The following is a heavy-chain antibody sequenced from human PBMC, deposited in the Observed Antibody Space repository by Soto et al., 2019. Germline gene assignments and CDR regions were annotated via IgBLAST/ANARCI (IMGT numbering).Heavy chain of an antibody. V-gene: IGHV3-7*01. CDR3: ARARADYYDSSGYPHGY. J-gene: IGHJ4*02. CDR2: IKQDGSEK. CDR1: GFTFSSYW. D-gene: IGHD3-22*01. Sequence: EVPLVESGGGLVQPGGSLRLSCAASGFTFSSYWMSWVRQAPGKGLEWVANIKQDGSEKYYVDSVKGRFTISRDNAQNSLYLQMNSLRAEDTAVYYCARARADYYDSSGYPHGYWGQGTLVTVSS.